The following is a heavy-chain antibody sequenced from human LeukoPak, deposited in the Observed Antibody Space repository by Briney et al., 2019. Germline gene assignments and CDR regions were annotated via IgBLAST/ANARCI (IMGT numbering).Heavy chain of an antibody. V-gene: IGHV1-46*01. CDR1: GYTLTDYY. D-gene: IGHD3-16*02. CDR3: AREQGSDYVWGSYRPVSDYYYYGMDV. CDR2: INPSGGST. Sequence: ASAKVSCKASGYTLTDYYMHWVRQAPGQGLEWMGIINPSGGSTSYAQKFQGRVTMTRDTSTSTVYMELSSLRSEDTAVYYCAREQGSDYVWGSYRPVSDYYYYGMDVWGQGTTVTVSS. J-gene: IGHJ6*02.